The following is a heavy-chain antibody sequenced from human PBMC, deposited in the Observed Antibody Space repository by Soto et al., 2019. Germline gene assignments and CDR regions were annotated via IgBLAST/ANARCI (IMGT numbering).Heavy chain of an antibody. J-gene: IGHJ4*02. D-gene: IGHD4-17*01. CDR1: GFTFSGSA. V-gene: IGHV3-73*01. CDR3: TRGVGFYGDYHYYFDY. CDR2: IRSKANSYAT. Sequence: GGSLRLSCAASGFTFSGSAMHWVRQASGKGLEWVGRIRSKANSYATAYAASVKGRFTISRDDSKNTAYLQMNSLKTEDTVVYYCTRGVGFYGDYHYYFDYWGQGTLVTVSS.